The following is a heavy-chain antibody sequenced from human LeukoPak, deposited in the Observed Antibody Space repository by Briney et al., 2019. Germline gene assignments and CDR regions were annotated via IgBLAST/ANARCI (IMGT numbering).Heavy chain of an antibody. D-gene: IGHD3-9*01. CDR1: AFTFDDYA. V-gene: IGHV3-9*03. CDR3: AKGGRYFDWLPHFDY. Sequence: GRSLRLSCAASAFTFDDYAMHWVRQAPGKGLEWVSGISWNSGSIGYADSVKGRFTISRDNAKNSLYLQMNSLRAEDMALYYCAKGGRYFDWLPHFDYWGQGTLVTVSS. CDR2: ISWNSGSI. J-gene: IGHJ4*02.